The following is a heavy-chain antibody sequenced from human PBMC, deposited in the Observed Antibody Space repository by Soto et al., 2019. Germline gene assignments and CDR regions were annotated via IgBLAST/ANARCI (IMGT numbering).Heavy chain of an antibody. CDR2: IVGSVSQI. J-gene: IGHJ4*02. Sequence: GGSLRLSCAVSGFTLSTFAMTWVRQAPGKGLEYVSGIVGSVSQIHYADSVKGRFTISKDNSKNILYLQMDSLRVDDTAVYFCAKDAVYKDGLWLMDQWGQGTQVTVSS. CDR3: AKDAVYKDGLWLMDQ. CDR1: GFTLSTFA. D-gene: IGHD2-21*01. V-gene: IGHV3-23*01.